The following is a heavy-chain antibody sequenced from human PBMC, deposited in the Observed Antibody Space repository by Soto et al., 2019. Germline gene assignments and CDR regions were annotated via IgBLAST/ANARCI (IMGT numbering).Heavy chain of an antibody. CDR2: ISSSSSTI. J-gene: IGHJ3*02. Sequence: EVQLVESGGGLVQPGGSLRLSCAASGFTFSSYSMNWVRQAPGKGLEWVSYISSSSSTIYYADYVKGRFTISRDNAKNPPEMQVNSLRVEDTAVYYCARDRLRGGTHDAFDIWGQGAMVTVSS. V-gene: IGHV3-48*01. CDR1: GFTFSSYS. CDR3: ARDRLRGGTHDAFDI. D-gene: IGHD5-12*01.